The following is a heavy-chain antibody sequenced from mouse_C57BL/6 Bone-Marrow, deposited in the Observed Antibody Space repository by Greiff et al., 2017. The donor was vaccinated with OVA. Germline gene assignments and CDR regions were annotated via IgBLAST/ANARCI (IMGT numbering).Heavy chain of an antibody. CDR1: GYTFTEYT. Sequence: VQLQQSGAELVKPGASVKLSCKASGYTFTEYTIHWVKQRSGQGLEWIGWFYPGSGSIKYNEKFKDKATLTADKSSSTVYMELSRLTSEDSAVYFCARHPNYYGSSYDDYFDYRGQGTTLTVSS. CDR3: ARHPNYYGSSYDDYFDY. CDR2: FYPGSGSI. V-gene: IGHV1-62-2*01. J-gene: IGHJ2*01. D-gene: IGHD1-1*01.